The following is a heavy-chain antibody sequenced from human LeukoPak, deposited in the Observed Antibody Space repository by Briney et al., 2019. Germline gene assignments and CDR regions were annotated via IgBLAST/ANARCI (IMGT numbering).Heavy chain of an antibody. CDR2: IYTSGST. Sequence: PSETLSLTXTVSGGSISSYYWSWIRQPAGKGLEWIGRIYTSGSTNYNPSLKSRVTMSVDTSKNQFSLKLSSVTAADTAVYYCARALVTTRWVYYYMDVWGKGTTVTVSS. CDR1: GGSISSYY. V-gene: IGHV4-4*07. J-gene: IGHJ6*03. D-gene: IGHD4-17*01. CDR3: ARALVTTRWVYYYMDV.